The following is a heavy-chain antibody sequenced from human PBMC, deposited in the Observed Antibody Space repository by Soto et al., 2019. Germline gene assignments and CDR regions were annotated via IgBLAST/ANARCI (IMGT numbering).Heavy chain of an antibody. CDR3: AKFTGRGVDFYYGLDV. CDR1: GFTFSDYH. D-gene: IGHD3-10*01. J-gene: IGHJ6*02. Sequence: QVQLVESGGGLVKPGGSLRLSCVASGFTFSDYHMTWIRQAPGKGLEWVSYISSSGSRIFYADSVQGRFTISRDNAKKSVYLQMNSLRAEDTAVYYCAKFTGRGVDFYYGLDVWGQGTMVTVSS. V-gene: IGHV3-11*01. CDR2: ISSSGSRI.